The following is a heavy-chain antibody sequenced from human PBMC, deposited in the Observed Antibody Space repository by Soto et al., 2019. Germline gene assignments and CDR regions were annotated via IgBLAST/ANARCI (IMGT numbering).Heavy chain of an antibody. CDR2: ISAYNGNT. V-gene: IGHV1-18*04. CDR3: ARAAAITMIVVANRPLDY. CDR1: GYTFTSYG. Sequence: ASVKVSCKASGYTFTSYGISWVRQAPGQGLEWMGWISAYNGNTNYAQKLQGRVTMTTDTSTSTAYMELRSLRSDDTAVYYCARAAAITMIVVANRPLDYWGQGTLVTASS. J-gene: IGHJ4*02. D-gene: IGHD3-22*01.